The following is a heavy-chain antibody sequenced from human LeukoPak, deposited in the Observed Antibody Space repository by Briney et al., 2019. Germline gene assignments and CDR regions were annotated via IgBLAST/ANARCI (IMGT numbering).Heavy chain of an antibody. CDR1: GFTFSSYW. D-gene: IGHD3-10*01. CDR2: INSDGSST. J-gene: IGHJ4*02. V-gene: IGHV3-74*01. Sequence: PGGSLRLSCAASGFTFSSYWMHWVRQAPGKGLVWVSRINSDGSSTSYADSVKGRFTISRDNAKNTLYLQMNSLRAEDTAVYYCAKYGSGSYYNPWIDYWGQGTLVTVSS. CDR3: AKYGSGSYYNPWIDY.